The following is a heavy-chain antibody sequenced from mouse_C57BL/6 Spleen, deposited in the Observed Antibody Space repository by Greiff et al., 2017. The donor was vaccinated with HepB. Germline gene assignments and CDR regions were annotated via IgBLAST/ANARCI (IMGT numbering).Heavy chain of an antibody. J-gene: IGHJ4*01. Sequence: EVHLVESGGGLVQPGGSLKLSCAASGFTFSDYYMYWVRQTPEKRLEWVAYISNGGGSNYYPDTVKGRFTLSRDNAQNTLYLQRSRLKTEDTAMYFCARRDVVYYNYYAMDYWGQGTSVTVSS. V-gene: IGHV5-12*01. D-gene: IGHD1-1*01. CDR2: ISNGGGSN. CDR1: GFTFSDYY. CDR3: ARRDVVYYNYYAMDY.